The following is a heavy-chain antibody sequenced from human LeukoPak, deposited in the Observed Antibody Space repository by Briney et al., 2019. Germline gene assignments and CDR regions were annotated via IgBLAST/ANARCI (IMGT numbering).Heavy chain of an antibody. CDR3: ARDVYYYDSSGYYWSSDYYYYMDV. Sequence: SVKVSCKASGGTFSSYAISWVRQAPGQGLEWMGGIIPIFGTANYAQKFQGRVTITADKSTSTAYMELSSLRSGDTAVYYCARDVYYYDSSGYYWSSDYYYYMDVWGKGTTVTISS. D-gene: IGHD3-22*01. CDR1: GGTFSSYA. CDR2: IIPIFGTA. V-gene: IGHV1-69*06. J-gene: IGHJ6*03.